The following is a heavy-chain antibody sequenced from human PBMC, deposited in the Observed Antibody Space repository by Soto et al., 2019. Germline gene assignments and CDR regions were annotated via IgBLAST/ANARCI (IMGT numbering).Heavy chain of an antibody. V-gene: IGHV4-30-4*01. D-gene: IGHD4-17*01. J-gene: IGHJ6*02. CDR2: IYYSGST. CDR3: ARGASNWVTTNYYYYYGMDV. CDR1: GGSISSGDYY. Sequence: SETLSLTCTVSGGSISSGDYYWSWIRQPPGKGLEWIGYIYYSGSTYYNPSLKSRVTISVDTSKNQFSLKLSSVTAADTAVYYCARGASNWVTTNYYYYYGMDVWGQGTTVTISS.